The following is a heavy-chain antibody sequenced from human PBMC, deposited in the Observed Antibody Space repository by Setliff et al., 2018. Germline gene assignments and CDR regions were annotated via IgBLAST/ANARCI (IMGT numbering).Heavy chain of an antibody. Sequence: GGSLRLSCAASGFAFSTYGIHWVRQAPGKGLEWVANIKQDGNERYYVDSVKGRFTISGDNTKNSLYLQMNSLRAEDTAMYYCARGRRYGDYPTQRRYFDYWGQGTLVTVSS. CDR3: ARGRRYGDYPTQRRYFDY. CDR2: IKQDGNER. J-gene: IGHJ4*02. D-gene: IGHD4-17*01. V-gene: IGHV3-7*01. CDR1: GFAFSTYG.